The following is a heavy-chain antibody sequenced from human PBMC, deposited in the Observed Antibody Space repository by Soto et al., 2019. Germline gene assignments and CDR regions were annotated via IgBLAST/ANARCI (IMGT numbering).Heavy chain of an antibody. Sequence: SETLSLTCAVYGGSFSGYYWSWIRQPPGKGLEWIGEINHSGSTNYNPSLKSRVTISVDTSKNQFSLKLSSVTAADTAVYYCARRRWGYYGSGSPYNWFDPWGQGTLGTVSS. CDR2: INHSGST. D-gene: IGHD3-10*01. J-gene: IGHJ5*02. CDR1: GGSFSGYY. CDR3: ARRRWGYYGSGSPYNWFDP. V-gene: IGHV4-34*01.